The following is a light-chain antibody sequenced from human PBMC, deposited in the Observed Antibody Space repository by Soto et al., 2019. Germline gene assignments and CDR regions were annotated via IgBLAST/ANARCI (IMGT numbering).Light chain of an antibody. CDR3: SSYAGSHNLV. V-gene: IGLV2-11*01. Sequence: QSALTQPRSVSGSPGQSVTISCTGTSSDVGGYNYVSWYQQHPGKAPKLMIYEVSKRPSGVPDRFSGSKSGNTASLTVSGLQAEDEADYYCSSYAGSHNLVFGGGTKLTVL. CDR2: EVS. J-gene: IGLJ3*02. CDR1: SSDVGGYNY.